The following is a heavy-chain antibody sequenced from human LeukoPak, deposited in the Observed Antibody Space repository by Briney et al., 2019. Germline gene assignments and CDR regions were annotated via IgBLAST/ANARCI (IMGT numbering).Heavy chain of an antibody. CDR1: GGSINSGSFY. CDR3: AMSRGFSYGFNFDY. Sequence: SQTLSLTCNVSGGSINSGSFYWSWIRQPAGKGLEWIGCIYSGGHTTFNPSFKGGVTVSADTSKNQFSLNLSSVTAADTAVYYCAMSRGFSYGFNFDYWGQGTLVTVSS. J-gene: IGHJ4*02. V-gene: IGHV4-61*02. D-gene: IGHD5-18*01. CDR2: IYSGGHT.